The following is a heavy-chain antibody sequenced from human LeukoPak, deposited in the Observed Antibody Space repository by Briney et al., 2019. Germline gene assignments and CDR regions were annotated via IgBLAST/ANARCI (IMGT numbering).Heavy chain of an antibody. J-gene: IGHJ4*02. Sequence: SVKVSCKASGGTFSSYAISWVRQAPGQGLEWMGGIIPIFGIANYAQKFQGRVTITADKSTSTAYMELSSLRSEDTAVYYCARGFNYYDSSGSRFPYWGQGTLVTVSS. CDR2: IIPIFGIA. V-gene: IGHV1-69*17. CDR3: ARGFNYYDSSGSRFPY. CDR1: GGTFSSYA. D-gene: IGHD3-22*01.